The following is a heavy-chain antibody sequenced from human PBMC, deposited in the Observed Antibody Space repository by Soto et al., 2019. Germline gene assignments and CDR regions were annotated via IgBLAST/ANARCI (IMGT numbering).Heavy chain of an antibody. CDR3: ARESEDLTSNFDY. Sequence: GGSLILSCAASGFTFTGYSMNWVRPAPGKGLEWVSSISSTTNYIYYGDSMKGRFTISRDNAKNSLYLEMNSLRAEDTAVYYCARESEDLTSNFDYWGQGTLVTVS. V-gene: IGHV3-21*06. CDR1: GFTFTGYS. CDR2: ISSTTNYI. J-gene: IGHJ4*02.